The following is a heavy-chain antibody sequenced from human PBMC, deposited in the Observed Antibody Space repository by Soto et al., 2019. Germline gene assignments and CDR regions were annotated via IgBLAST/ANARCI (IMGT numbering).Heavy chain of an antibody. V-gene: IGHV3-33*01. CDR1: GFTFSNFG. CDR3: ARDSYGIDV. J-gene: IGHJ6*02. CDR2: IWYDESDK. Sequence: QEQLVESGGGVVQPGRSLRLSCEATGFTFSNFGMHWVRQAPGKGLEWVAMIWYDESDKYYVDSVKGRFTISRDNSKNTLYLQMNSLRAEDTVMYHCARDSYGIDVWGQGTTVTVSS.